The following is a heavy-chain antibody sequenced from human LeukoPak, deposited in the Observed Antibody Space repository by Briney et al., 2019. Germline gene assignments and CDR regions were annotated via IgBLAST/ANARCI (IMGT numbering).Heavy chain of an antibody. CDR2: MYYSGST. CDR3: ARDQRRAFDI. V-gene: IGHV4-59*01. J-gene: IGHJ3*02. CDR1: GDSISSYY. Sequence: SETLSLTCTVSGDSISSYYWSWIRQPPGKGLEWVGYMYYSGSTNYNPSLKSRVTISVDTSKNQFSPRLSSVTAADTAVYYCARDQRRAFDIWGQGTMVTVSS.